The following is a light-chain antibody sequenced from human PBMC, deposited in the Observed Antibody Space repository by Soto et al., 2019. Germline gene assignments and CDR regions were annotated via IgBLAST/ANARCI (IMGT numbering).Light chain of an antibody. CDR3: QQSYSTPRT. Sequence: DIQMTQSPSSLSASVGDRVTITCRASQSISTYLNWYQQKVGKAPKLLIYAASSLQRGVPSRFSGSGSGTDFTLTISSLQPEDVATYYCQQSYSTPRTVGQGTKLEIK. CDR2: AAS. V-gene: IGKV1-39*01. J-gene: IGKJ2*02. CDR1: QSISTY.